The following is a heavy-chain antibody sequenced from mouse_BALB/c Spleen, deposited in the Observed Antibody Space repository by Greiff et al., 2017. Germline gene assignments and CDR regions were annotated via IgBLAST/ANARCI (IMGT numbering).Heavy chain of an antibody. CDR1: GYSITSDYA. CDR2: ISYSGST. D-gene: IGHD1-1*01. J-gene: IGHJ3*01. Sequence: EVQLQESGPGLVKPSQSLSLTCTVTGYSITSDYAWNWIRQFPGNKLEWMGYISYSGSTSYNPSLKSRISITRDTSKNQFFLQLNSVTTEDTATYYCARMHYGSSPWFAYWGQGTLVTVSA. CDR3: ARMHYGSSPWFAY. V-gene: IGHV3-2*02.